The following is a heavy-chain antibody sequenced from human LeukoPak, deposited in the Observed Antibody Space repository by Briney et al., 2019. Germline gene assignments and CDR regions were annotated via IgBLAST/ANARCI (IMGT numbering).Heavy chain of an antibody. CDR3: AVGGDAFDI. J-gene: IGHJ3*02. Sequence: PGGSLRLSCAASGFTFGSYAMSWVRQAPGKGLAWVSSISGTGGSTYHADSAQGRFTISRDNSKNTLYLQMNSLRAEDTAVYYCAVGGDAFDIWGQGTMVTVSS. V-gene: IGHV3-23*01. CDR1: GFTFGSYA. D-gene: IGHD3-16*01. CDR2: ISGTGGST.